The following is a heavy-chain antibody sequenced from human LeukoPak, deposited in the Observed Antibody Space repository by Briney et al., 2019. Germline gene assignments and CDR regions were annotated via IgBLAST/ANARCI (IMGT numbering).Heavy chain of an antibody. CDR1: GYTFTGYY. Sequence: ASVKDSCKASGYTFTGYYMHWVRQAPGQGLEWMGWINPNSGGTNYAQKFQGRVTMTRDTSISTAYMELSRLRSDDTAVYYCAREHLYCYDSSGSEYFQHWGQGTLVTVSS. V-gene: IGHV1-2*02. CDR2: INPNSGGT. J-gene: IGHJ1*01. CDR3: AREHLYCYDSSGSEYFQH. D-gene: IGHD3-22*01.